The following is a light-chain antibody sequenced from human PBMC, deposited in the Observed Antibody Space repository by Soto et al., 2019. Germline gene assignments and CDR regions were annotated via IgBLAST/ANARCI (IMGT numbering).Light chain of an antibody. CDR3: SSYSMSTSYV. Sequence: QSVLTQPASVSGSPGQSITISCTGTSSDVGGYNYVSWYQQHPGKAPKLMIYGVSHRPSGVSIRFSGSKSGNTASLTISGLQAEDEADYYCSSYSMSTSYVFGTGTKLTVL. V-gene: IGLV2-14*01. J-gene: IGLJ1*01. CDR1: SSDVGGYNY. CDR2: GVS.